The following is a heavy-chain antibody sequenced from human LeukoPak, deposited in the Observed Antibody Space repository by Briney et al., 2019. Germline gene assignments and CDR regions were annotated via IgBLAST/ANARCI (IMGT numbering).Heavy chain of an antibody. J-gene: IGHJ4*02. CDR2: ISGSDSST. Sequence: GGSLRLSCAASGFTFSSYAMSWVRQAPGKGLEWVSTISGSDSSTHYADSVKGRFTISRDNSKNTLYLQMNSLRADDTAVYYCAKSGYNRFDYWGQGTLVTVSS. V-gene: IGHV3-23*01. CDR1: GFTFSSYA. D-gene: IGHD5-24*01. CDR3: AKSGYNRFDY.